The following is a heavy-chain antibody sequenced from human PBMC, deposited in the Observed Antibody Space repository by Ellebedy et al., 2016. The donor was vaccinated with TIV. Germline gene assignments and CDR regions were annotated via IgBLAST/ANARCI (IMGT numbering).Heavy chain of an antibody. J-gene: IGHJ6*02. CDR2: IIPIFGTA. CDR3: AGGRWLQLLVYGMDV. CDR1: GGTFSSYA. V-gene: IGHV1-69*13. D-gene: IGHD5-24*01. Sequence: SVKVSCXASGGTFSSYAISWVRQAPGQGLEWMGGIIPIFGTANYAQKFQGRVTITADESTSTAYMELSSLRSEDTAVYYCAGGRWLQLLVYGMDVWGQGTTVTVSS.